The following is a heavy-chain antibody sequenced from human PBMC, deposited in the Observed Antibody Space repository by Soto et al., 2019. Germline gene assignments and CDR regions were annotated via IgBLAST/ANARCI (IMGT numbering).Heavy chain of an antibody. V-gene: IGHV1-3*01. Sequence: VKLSCEATGYSFTSYAMHWVRQAPEQRLEWMGWINAGNGNTKYSQKFQGRVTITRDTSASTAYMELSSLRSEDTAVYYCARGITLPTPLDYWGQGTLVTVS. D-gene: IGHD1-20*01. CDR2: INAGNGNT. CDR1: GYSFTSYA. CDR3: ARGITLPTPLDY. J-gene: IGHJ4*02.